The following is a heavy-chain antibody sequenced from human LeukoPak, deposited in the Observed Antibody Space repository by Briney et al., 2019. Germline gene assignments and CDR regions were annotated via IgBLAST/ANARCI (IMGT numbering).Heavy chain of an antibody. J-gene: IGHJ6*02. CDR2: ISWNSGSI. CDR1: GFTFDDYA. CDR3: AKDRAVPAAKDDYYYGMDV. D-gene: IGHD2-2*01. Sequence: GRSLRLSCAASGFTFDDYAMHWVRQAPGKGLEWVSGISWNSGSIGYADSVKGRFTISRDNAKNSLYLQMNSLRAEDTALYYCAKDRAVPAAKDDYYYGMDVWGQGTTATVSS. V-gene: IGHV3-9*01.